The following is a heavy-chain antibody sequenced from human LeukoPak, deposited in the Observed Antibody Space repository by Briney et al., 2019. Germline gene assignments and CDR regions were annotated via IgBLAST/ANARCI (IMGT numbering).Heavy chain of an antibody. CDR2: IYWDDDK. CDR1: GFSLSTSGVG. Sequence: SGPTLVKPTQTLTLTCTFSGFSLSTSGVGVGWIRQPPGKALEWLSLIYWDDDKRYSPSLKSRLTITKDTSKNQVVLTMTNMDPVDTATYYCAHRGRYCSSTSCYVFLDYWGQGTLVTVSS. CDR3: AHRGRYCSSTSCYVFLDY. J-gene: IGHJ4*02. V-gene: IGHV2-5*02. D-gene: IGHD2-2*01.